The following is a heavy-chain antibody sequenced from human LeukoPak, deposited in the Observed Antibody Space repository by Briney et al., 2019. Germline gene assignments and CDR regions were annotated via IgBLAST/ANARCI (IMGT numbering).Heavy chain of an antibody. V-gene: IGHV4-59*12. Sequence: KPSETLSLTCTVSGGSISRYYWSWIGQPPGKRLEWIGYIYYSGSTNYNPSLKSRLTISLDTSRNQFSLKPNSVTAADTAVYYCAKSNGYGLIDIWGQGTMVTVSS. D-gene: IGHD3-10*01. CDR1: GGSISRYY. CDR3: AKSNGYGLIDI. CDR2: IYYSGST. J-gene: IGHJ3*02.